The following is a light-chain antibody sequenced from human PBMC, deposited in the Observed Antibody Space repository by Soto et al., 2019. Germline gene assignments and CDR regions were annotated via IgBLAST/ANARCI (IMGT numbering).Light chain of an antibody. CDR3: QQYNSYWT. Sequence: DIQMTQSPSTLSESVGDRVTITCRASQSISSWLAWYQQKPGKAPKLLIEDASSLESGVPSRFRGSGSGTEFTLTISSLQPDDFATYYCQQYNSYWTFGQGTKVEIK. CDR1: QSISSW. CDR2: DAS. V-gene: IGKV1-5*01. J-gene: IGKJ1*01.